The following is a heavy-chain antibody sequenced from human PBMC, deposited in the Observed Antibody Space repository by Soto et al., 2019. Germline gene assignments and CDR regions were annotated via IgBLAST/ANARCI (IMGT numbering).Heavy chain of an antibody. CDR2: IFHSGST. V-gene: IGHV4-4*02. CDR1: GGSISSNNW. D-gene: IGHD3-16*01. CDR3: ASRGGGDY. J-gene: IGHJ4*02. Sequence: QVQLQESGPGLVRPSGTLSLTCAVSGGSISSNNWWIWVRQSPGKGLEWIGEIFHSGSTSYNPSLKRRVTMSVDKSKNHFSLKLTSMTAADTAVYYCASRGGGDYWGQGTLVTVAS.